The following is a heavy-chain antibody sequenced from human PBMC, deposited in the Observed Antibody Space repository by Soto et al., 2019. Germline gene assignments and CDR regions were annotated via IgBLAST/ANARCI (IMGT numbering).Heavy chain of an antibody. CDR3: AKGSIEYRASGDH. Sequence: EVQLLESGGGLVQPGGSLRLACAASGFSFSSYAMVWVRQAPGKGLEWVSVISARGGSSYFADSVKGRFTMSRDKSKHVLSLEMNSRSAEDTATYFCAKGSIEYRASGDHGGQGTLVRVSA. D-gene: IGHD5-12*01. CDR1: GFSFSSYA. CDR2: ISARGGSS. V-gene: IGHV3-23*01. J-gene: IGHJ4*02.